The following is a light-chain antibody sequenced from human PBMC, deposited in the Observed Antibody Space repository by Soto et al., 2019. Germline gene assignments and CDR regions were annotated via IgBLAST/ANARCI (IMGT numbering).Light chain of an antibody. V-gene: IGLV2-11*01. CDR3: CSYAGSYTGV. Sequence: QSALTQPRSVSGSPGQSVTISCTGTSSDVGGYNYVSWYQQHPGKAPKLMIYDVSKRPSGVPDRFSGSKSGNTASLTISGLQAEDEAHYYCCSYAGSYTGVFGTGTKLTVL. CDR1: SSDVGGYNY. CDR2: DVS. J-gene: IGLJ1*01.